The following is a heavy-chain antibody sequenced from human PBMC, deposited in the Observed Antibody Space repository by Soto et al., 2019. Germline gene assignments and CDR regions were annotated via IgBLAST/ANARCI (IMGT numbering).Heavy chain of an antibody. V-gene: IGHV1-18*04. Sequence: QVQLMQSGAEVKKPGASVKVSCKASGYTFTSYGISWVRQAPGQGLEWMGWISAYNGNTNYAQKLQGRVTMTTDTSTSTAYMELRSLRSDDTAVYYCARAGWLRLNTHTVGRLGYWGQGTLVTVSS. J-gene: IGHJ4*02. CDR3: ARAGWLRLNTHTVGRLGY. D-gene: IGHD5-12*01. CDR2: ISAYNGNT. CDR1: GYTFTSYG.